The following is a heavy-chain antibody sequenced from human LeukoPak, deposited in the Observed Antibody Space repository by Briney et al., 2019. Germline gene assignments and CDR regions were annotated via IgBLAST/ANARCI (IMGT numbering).Heavy chain of an antibody. CDR2: ILPDGSYE. Sequence: PGGSLRLSCAASGFTFSDSWMTWVRQAPGKGLEWVANILPDGSYEHYVDSVKGRFTISRDNAKNSLSLHMNGLRAEDTAIYYCTTKWYWGQGTLVTVSS. V-gene: IGHV3-7*01. CDR1: GFTFSDSW. CDR3: TTKWY. J-gene: IGHJ4*02. D-gene: IGHD2-8*01.